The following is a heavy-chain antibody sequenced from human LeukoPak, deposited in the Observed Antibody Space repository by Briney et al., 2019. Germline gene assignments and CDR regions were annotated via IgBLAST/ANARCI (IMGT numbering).Heavy chain of an antibody. J-gene: IGHJ4*02. CDR2: INHSGGT. CDR1: GXSFSGYY. V-gene: IGHV4-34*01. Sequence: SETLSLTCAVYGXSFSGYYWSWIRQPPGKGLEWIGEINHSGGTNYNPSLKSRVTISVDTSKNQFSLKLTSVTAADTAVYYCARGDYYDSSGFLDYWGQGTLVTVSS. CDR3: ARGDYYDSSGFLDY. D-gene: IGHD3-22*01.